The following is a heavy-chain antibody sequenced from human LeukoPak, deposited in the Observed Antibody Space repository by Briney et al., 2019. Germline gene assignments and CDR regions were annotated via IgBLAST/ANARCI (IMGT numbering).Heavy chain of an antibody. J-gene: IGHJ5*02. CDR1: GFTFSSYG. D-gene: IGHD2-8*01. V-gene: IGHV3-30*03. Sequence: GGSLRLSCAASGFTFSSYGMHWVRQAPGKGLEWVAVISYDGSNKYYADSVKGRFTISRDNSKNTLYLQMNSLRAEDTAVYYCAGGDYCTNDVCYRIDPWGQGTLVTVSS. CDR3: AGGDYCTNDVCYRIDP. CDR2: ISYDGSNK.